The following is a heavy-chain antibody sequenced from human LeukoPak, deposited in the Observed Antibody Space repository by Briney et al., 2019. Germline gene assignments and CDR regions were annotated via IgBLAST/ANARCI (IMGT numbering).Heavy chain of an antibody. CDR1: GGSISSYY. D-gene: IGHD3-3*01. J-gene: IGHJ4*02. CDR3: ARAKSGYPTDY. Sequence: PSETLSLTCTVSGGSISSYYWSWIRQPPGKGLEWIAYIYYSGSTNYNPSLKSRVTISVDTSKNQFSLKLSSVTAADTAVYYCARAKSGYPTDYWGQGTLVTVSS. CDR2: IYYSGST. V-gene: IGHV4-59*01.